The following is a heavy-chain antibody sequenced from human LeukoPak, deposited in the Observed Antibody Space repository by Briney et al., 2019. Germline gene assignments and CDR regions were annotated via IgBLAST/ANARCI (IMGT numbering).Heavy chain of an antibody. Sequence: PGGSLRLSCAASGFTFSSYAMSWVRQAPGKGLEWVSAISGSGGSTYYADSVKGRFTVSRDNSKNTLYLQMNSLRAEDTAVYYCAKGAGYFDWLLSAFDYWGQGTLVTVSS. V-gene: IGHV3-23*01. D-gene: IGHD3-9*01. CDR2: ISGSGGST. J-gene: IGHJ4*02. CDR3: AKGAGYFDWLLSAFDY. CDR1: GFTFSSYA.